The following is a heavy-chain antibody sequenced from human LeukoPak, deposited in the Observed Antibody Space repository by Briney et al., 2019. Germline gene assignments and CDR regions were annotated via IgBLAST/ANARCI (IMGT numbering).Heavy chain of an antibody. CDR3: ARSGTYYDSSGYFDY. CDR1: GCSFSSYD. D-gene: IGHD3-22*01. V-gene: IGHV4-4*07. CDR2: IYTSGST. J-gene: IGHJ4*02. Sequence: SETLSLTCTVSGCSFSSYDWSWVRQPAGKGLEWIGGIYTSGSTNYNPSLKSRVTISVDTSKNQFSLKLSSVTAADTAVYYCARSGTYYDSSGYFDYWGQGTLVTVSS.